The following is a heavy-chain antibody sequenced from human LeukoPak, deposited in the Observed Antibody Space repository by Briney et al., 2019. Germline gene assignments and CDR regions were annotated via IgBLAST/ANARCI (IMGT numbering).Heavy chain of an antibody. Sequence: GGSLRLSCAASGFTFSSYAMSWVRQAPGKWLEWVSYISSSGSTIYYADSLKGRFTISRDNAKNSLYLQMNSLRAEDTAVYYCARAHYYDSSGLDFWGQGTLVTVSS. D-gene: IGHD3-22*01. CDR2: ISSSGSTI. CDR1: GFTFSSYA. J-gene: IGHJ4*02. CDR3: ARAHYYDSSGLDF. V-gene: IGHV3-48*03.